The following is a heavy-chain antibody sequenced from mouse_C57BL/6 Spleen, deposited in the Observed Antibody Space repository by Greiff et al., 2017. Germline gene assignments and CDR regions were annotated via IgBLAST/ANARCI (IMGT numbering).Heavy chain of an antibody. D-gene: IGHD4-1*01. CDR1: GYSFTGYY. Sequence: VQLKESGPELVKPGASVKISCKASGYSFTGYYMNWVKQSPEKSLEWIGEINPSTGGTTYNQKFKAKATLTVDKSSSTAYMQLKRLTYEDSAVYYCARGGVTGRDFDYWGQGTTLTVSS. J-gene: IGHJ2*01. CDR3: ARGGVTGRDFDY. CDR2: INPSTGGT. V-gene: IGHV1-42*01.